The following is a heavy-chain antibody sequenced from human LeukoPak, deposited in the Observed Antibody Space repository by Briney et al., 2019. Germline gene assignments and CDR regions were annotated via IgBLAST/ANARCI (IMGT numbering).Heavy chain of an antibody. J-gene: IGHJ4*02. V-gene: IGHV4-39*01. CDR3: ARGYSSGWVDY. CDR2: IYYSGST. CDR1: GGSISSSSYY. D-gene: IGHD6-19*01. Sequence: SETLSFNCTVSGGSISSSSYYWGWIRQPPGKGLEWIGSIYYSGSTYYNPSLKSRVTISVVRSKNQVSLKLSSVNTAVTAVYYCARGYSSGWVDYWGQGTLVTVSS.